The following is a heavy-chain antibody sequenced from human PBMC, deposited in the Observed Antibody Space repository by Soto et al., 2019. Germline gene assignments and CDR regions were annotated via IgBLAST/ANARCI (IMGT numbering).Heavy chain of an antibody. V-gene: IGHV1-2*02. CDR3: ARVSVDVPE. CDR2: IDPKSGRT. D-gene: IGHD5-12*01. J-gene: IGHJ4*02. Sequence: QLVQSGAEVNKPGASVRVSCKTSGPTFIAYYIHWVRQAPGQGLEWMGWIDPKSGRTTYEQNFLGRVTMTRDTSINTAYMDLNRLTSDDTAVYYCARVSVDVPEWGQGTLITVSS. CDR1: GPTFIAYY.